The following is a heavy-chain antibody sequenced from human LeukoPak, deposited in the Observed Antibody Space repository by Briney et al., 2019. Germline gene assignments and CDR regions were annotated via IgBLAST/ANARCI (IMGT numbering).Heavy chain of an antibody. J-gene: IGHJ4*02. D-gene: IGHD2-15*01. CDR2: IFYTGSA. V-gene: IGHV4-61*08. CDR3: ARDSNCAGGTCYDS. Sequence: PSETLSLTCTVSGGSISSGDYYWSWFRQPPGKGLEWIAYIFYTGSANYSPSLRSRVAISIDTSKNQFSLKLSSVTAADTAVYYCARDSNCAGGTCYDSWGQGTLVTVSS. CDR1: GGSISSGDYY.